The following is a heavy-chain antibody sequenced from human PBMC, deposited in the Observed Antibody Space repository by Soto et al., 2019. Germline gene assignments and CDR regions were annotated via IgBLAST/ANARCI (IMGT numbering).Heavy chain of an antibody. CDR3: AREVYDFWSGYPARNGMDV. Sequence: SATLSITCTVSGGSISSGGYYWSWIRQHPGKGLEWIGYIYYSGSTYYNPSLKSRVTISVDTSKNQFSLKLSSVTAADTAVYYCAREVYDFWSGYPARNGMDVWGQGTTVTVSS. CDR1: GGSISSGGYY. J-gene: IGHJ6*02. D-gene: IGHD3-3*01. V-gene: IGHV4-31*03. CDR2: IYYSGST.